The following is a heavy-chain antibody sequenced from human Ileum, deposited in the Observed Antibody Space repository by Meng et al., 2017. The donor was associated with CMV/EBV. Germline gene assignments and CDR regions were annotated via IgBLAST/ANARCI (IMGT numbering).Heavy chain of an antibody. D-gene: IGHD5-18*01. Sequence: VSCGSVSSGRYCWSWIRQPPGKGLEWIGYIYYTGSTNYNPSLKSRVTISIETSKNHFSLRLRSVTAADTAFYYCARGYSYTYGFDYWGQGTLVTVSS. V-gene: IGHV4-61*03. CDR3: ARGYSYTYGFDY. J-gene: IGHJ4*02. CDR2: IYYTGST. CDR1: CGSVSSGRYC.